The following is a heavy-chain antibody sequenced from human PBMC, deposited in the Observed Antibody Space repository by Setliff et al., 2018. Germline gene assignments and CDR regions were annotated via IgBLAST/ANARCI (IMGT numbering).Heavy chain of an antibody. J-gene: IGHJ6*03. CDR3: ARSRGYKHDSSGYYYDHYYYYYMDV. CDR1: GGSISSRNYY. V-gene: IGHV4-39*07. CDR2: IYYSGST. Sequence: SETLSLTCTVSGGSISSRNYYWGWIRQPPGKGLEWIGSIYYSGSTYYNPSLKSRVTISVDTSKNQFSLKLSSVTAADTAVYYCARSRGYKHDSSGYYYDHYYYYYMDVWGKGTPVTVSS. D-gene: IGHD3-22*01.